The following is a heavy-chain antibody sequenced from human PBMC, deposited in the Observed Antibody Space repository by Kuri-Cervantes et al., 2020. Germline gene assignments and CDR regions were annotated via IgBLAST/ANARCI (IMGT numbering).Heavy chain of an antibody. Sequence: ASVKVSCKASGYTFTSYGISWVRQAPGQGLEWMGWISAYNGNTNYAQKFQGRVTITADKSTSTVYREMRGMRSEDTAVYYCAGGPSFRSPGVDPWGQGTLVTVSS. V-gene: IGHV1-18*01. CDR3: AGGPSFRSPGVDP. D-gene: IGHD3-3*01. CDR1: GYTFTSYG. J-gene: IGHJ5*02. CDR2: ISAYNGNT.